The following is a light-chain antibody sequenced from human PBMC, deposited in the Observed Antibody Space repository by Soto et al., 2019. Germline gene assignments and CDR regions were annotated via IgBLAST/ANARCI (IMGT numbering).Light chain of an antibody. CDR1: QSVSIL. V-gene: IGKV3-11*01. Sequence: EIVMTQSPATLSVSPGERATLSCRASQSVSILLAWYQQKPGQAPRLLIYDASTRATGIPDRFSGSGSGTDFSLTISRLEPEDFAVYYCQQRSNWPPTFGQGTRLEIK. J-gene: IGKJ5*01. CDR2: DAS. CDR3: QQRSNWPPT.